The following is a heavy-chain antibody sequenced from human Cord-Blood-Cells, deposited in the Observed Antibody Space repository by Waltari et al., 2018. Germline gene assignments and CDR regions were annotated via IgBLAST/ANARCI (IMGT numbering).Heavy chain of an antibody. CDR3: ARIWPNFDWLLYFDY. Sequence: QVTLKESGPVLVKPTETLTLTCTVSGFSLSNARMGVSWICQPPGKALEWLAHIFSNDEKSYRTSLKSRLTISKDTSKSQVVLTMTNMDPVDTATYYCARIWPNFDWLLYFDYWGQGTLVTVSS. J-gene: IGHJ4*02. CDR2: IFSNDEK. CDR1: GFSLSNARMG. V-gene: IGHV2-26*01. D-gene: IGHD3-9*01.